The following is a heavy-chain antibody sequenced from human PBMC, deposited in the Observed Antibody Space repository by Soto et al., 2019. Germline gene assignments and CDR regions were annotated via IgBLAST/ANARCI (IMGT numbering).Heavy chain of an antibody. CDR2: FIPIFGTA. V-gene: IGHV1-69*12. CDR1: GGTFSSYA. Sequence: QVQLVQSGAEVKKPGSSVKVSCKASGGTFSSYAISWVRQAPGQGLEWMGGFIPIFGTANYAQKFQGRVTITADESTSTAYMELRSLRSEDTAVYYCASHGITGTWVYYYGMDVWGQGTTVTVSS. CDR3: ASHGITGTWVYYYGMDV. J-gene: IGHJ6*02. D-gene: IGHD1-7*01.